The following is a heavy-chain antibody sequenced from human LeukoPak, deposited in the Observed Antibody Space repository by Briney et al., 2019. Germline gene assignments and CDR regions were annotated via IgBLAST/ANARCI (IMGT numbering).Heavy chain of an antibody. J-gene: IGHJ4*02. CDR1: GFTFSSYA. V-gene: IGHV3-23*01. CDR3: ARDTDYGGNSIDY. CDR2: ISGSGGST. D-gene: IGHD4-23*01. Sequence: GGSLRLSCAASGFTFSSYAMSWVRQAPGKGLEWVSAISGSGGSTYYADSVKGRFTISRDNSKNTLYLQMNSLRAEDTAVYYCARDTDYGGNSIDYWGQGTLVTVSS.